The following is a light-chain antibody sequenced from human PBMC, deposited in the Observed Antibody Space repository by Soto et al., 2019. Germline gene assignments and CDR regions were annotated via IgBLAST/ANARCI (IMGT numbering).Light chain of an antibody. Sequence: QSALTQPPSASGSPGQSVTISCAGSSSDIGASNSVSWYQQHPGKAPKLLISEATNRPSGVSERFSGSKTGDTASLTISGLQADDEAEYFCISYKTDDTFVFGSGTKLTVL. CDR3: ISYKTDDTFV. J-gene: IGLJ1*01. CDR2: EAT. CDR1: SSDIGASNS. V-gene: IGLV2-8*01.